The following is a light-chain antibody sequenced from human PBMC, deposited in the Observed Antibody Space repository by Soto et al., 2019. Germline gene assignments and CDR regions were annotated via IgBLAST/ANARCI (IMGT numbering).Light chain of an antibody. Sequence: QSALTQPASVSGSPGQSITISCTGTSRDVGGCVSWYQQHPGKAPKLMIYEVSNRPSGVSNRFSGSKSGNTASLTISGLQAEDEADYYCRSYTSSNTVVFGGGTKLTVL. CDR2: EVS. V-gene: IGLV2-14*01. CDR3: RSYTSSNTVV. CDR1: SRDVGGC. J-gene: IGLJ2*01.